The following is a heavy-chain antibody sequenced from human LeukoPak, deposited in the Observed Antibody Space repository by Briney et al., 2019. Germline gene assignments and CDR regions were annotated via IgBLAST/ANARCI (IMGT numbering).Heavy chain of an antibody. D-gene: IGHD4-17*01. V-gene: IGHV3-48*03. CDR3: ARTLTTTYS. CDR2: ISNSGGDI. CDR1: GSTFSSHE. Sequence: PGGSLRLSCAASGSTFSSHEMNWVRQAPGKGLEWLSYISNSGGDINYADSVKGRFTISRDNAKNSLYLQMNSLRVEDTAVYYCARTLTTTYSWGQGTLVTVSS. J-gene: IGHJ4*02.